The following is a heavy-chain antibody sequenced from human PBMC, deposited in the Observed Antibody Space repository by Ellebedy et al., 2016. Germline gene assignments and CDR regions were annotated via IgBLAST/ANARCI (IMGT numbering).Heavy chain of an antibody. CDR2: IYYSGST. Sequence: GSLRLSCTVSGGSIRSYFWSWIRQSPGKRLEWSGYIYYSGSTNYNPSLKNRVTMSVDMSRNQLSLNLRSVTAADTAVYYCARAEIQLFDYWGQGAPVTVSS. J-gene: IGHJ4*02. CDR1: GGSIRSYF. V-gene: IGHV4-59*01. D-gene: IGHD5-24*01. CDR3: ARAEIQLFDY.